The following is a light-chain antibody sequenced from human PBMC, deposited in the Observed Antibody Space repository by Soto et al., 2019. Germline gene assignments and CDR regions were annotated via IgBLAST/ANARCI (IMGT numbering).Light chain of an antibody. CDR2: DAS. CDR1: QDISKS. CDR3: QLYGNFPPT. V-gene: IGKV1-33*01. Sequence: DIQMTQSPSSQSASVGDRVTITCQASQDISKSLSWFQQEPGKAPKLLIYDASKLETGVPSRFSGSGSGTHFTFTISRLQPEDLATYFCQLYGNFPPTFGPGTKLDIK. J-gene: IGKJ2*01.